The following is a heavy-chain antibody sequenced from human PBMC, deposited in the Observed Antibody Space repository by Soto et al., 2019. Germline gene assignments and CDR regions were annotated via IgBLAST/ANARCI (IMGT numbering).Heavy chain of an antibody. CDR1: GGSVSNSSHY. V-gene: IGHV4-61*01. J-gene: IGHJ4*02. CDR2: VYYTGST. Sequence: SETLSLTCTVSGGSVSNSSHYWTWIRQPPGKGLEWIGYVYYTGSTNYNPSLKSRVAISVDTSKNQFSLKLSSVTAADTAVYYCARDGPHFDYWGQGTLVTVSS. CDR3: ARDGPHFDY.